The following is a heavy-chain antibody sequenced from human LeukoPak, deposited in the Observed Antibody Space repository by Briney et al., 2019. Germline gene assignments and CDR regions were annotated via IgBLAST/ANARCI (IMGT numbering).Heavy chain of an antibody. V-gene: IGHV4-59*01. Sequence: SETLSLTCTVSGGSISGYYWSWIRQPPGKELEWIGYIYYSGSTNYNPSLKSRVTISLDTSKNQFSLKLTSVTAADTAVYYCARGDGGYSHGYYFGYWGQGTLVTVSS. CDR2: IYYSGST. CDR1: GGSISGYY. D-gene: IGHD5-18*01. J-gene: IGHJ4*02. CDR3: ARGDGGYSHGYYFGY.